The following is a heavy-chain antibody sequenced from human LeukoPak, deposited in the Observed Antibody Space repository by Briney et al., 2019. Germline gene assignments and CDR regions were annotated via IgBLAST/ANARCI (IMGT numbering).Heavy chain of an antibody. J-gene: IGHJ4*02. CDR3: ARDLNYYDSSGYGH. CDR2: IYSGGSP. CDR1: GFTFSSYA. V-gene: IGHV3-53*01. D-gene: IGHD3-22*01. Sequence: GGSLRLSCAASGFTFSSYAMSWVRQAPGKGLEWVSVIYSGGSPYYADSVKGRFTISRDNSKNTLYLQMNSLRAEDTAVYYCARDLNYYDSSGYGHWGQGTLVTVSS.